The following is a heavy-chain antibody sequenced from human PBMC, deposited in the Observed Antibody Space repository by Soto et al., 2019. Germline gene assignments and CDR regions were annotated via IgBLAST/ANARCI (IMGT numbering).Heavy chain of an antibody. CDR2: IYYSGST. D-gene: IGHD3-10*01. J-gene: IGHJ6*03. CDR1: GGSISSGGYY. V-gene: IGHV4-31*03. CDR3: ARETRVPMVRGVIDAYYYYMDV. Sequence: SETLSLTCTVSGGSISSGGYYWSWIRQHPGKGLEWIGYIYYSGSTYYNPSLKSRVTISVDTSKNQFSLKLSSVTAADTAVYYCARETRVPMVRGVIDAYYYYMDVWGKGTTVTVSS.